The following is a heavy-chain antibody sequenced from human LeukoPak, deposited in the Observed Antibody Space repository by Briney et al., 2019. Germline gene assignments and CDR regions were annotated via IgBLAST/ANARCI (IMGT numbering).Heavy chain of an antibody. D-gene: IGHD3-22*01. J-gene: IGHJ6*03. V-gene: IGHV3-73*01. CDR2: IRSKANSYAT. Sequence: PGGSLRLSCAASGFTFSSSAMHWVRQASGKGLEWVGRIRSKANSYATAYAASVKGRFTISRDDSKNTAYLQMNSLKTEDTAVYYCTSGPTYYYDSSGPQGPFDSYYMDVWGKGTTVTVSS. CDR1: GFTFSSSA. CDR3: TSGPTYYYDSSGPQGPFDSYYMDV.